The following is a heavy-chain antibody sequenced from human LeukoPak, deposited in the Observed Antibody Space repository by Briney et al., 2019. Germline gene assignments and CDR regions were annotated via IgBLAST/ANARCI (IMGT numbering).Heavy chain of an antibody. V-gene: IGHV1-2*04. J-gene: IGHJ4*02. Sequence: ASVKVSCKASGYTFTGYYMHWVRQAPGQGLEWMGWINPNSGGTNYAQKFQGWVTMTRDTSISTAYMELSRLRSDDMAVYYCARATAVATMKAFDYWGQGTLVTVSS. CDR3: ARATAVATMKAFDY. CDR1: GYTFTGYY. D-gene: IGHD5-12*01. CDR2: INPNSGGT.